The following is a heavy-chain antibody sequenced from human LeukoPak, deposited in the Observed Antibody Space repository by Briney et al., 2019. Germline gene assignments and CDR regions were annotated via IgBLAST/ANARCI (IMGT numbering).Heavy chain of an antibody. D-gene: IGHD2-2*01. V-gene: IGHV4-34*01. Sequence: SETLSLTCAAYGGSFSGYYWSWIRQPPGKGLEWIGEINHSGSTNYNPSLKSRVTISVDTSKNQFSLKLSSVTAADTAVYYCARGSPVPAALNWFDPWGQGTLVTVSS. J-gene: IGHJ5*02. CDR3: ARGSPVPAALNWFDP. CDR2: INHSGST. CDR1: GGSFSGYY.